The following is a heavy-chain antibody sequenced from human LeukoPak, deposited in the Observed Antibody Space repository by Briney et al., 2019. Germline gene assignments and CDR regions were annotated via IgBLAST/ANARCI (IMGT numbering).Heavy chain of an antibody. Sequence: PGGSLRLFCTASGFNFNNFGMHWVRQAPGKGLEWVAFVRFDGADKHSADSVKGRLTTATDNSKNTLYLEMTTLRNDDTAVYCCVKDMQERSCYAYDAFHIWGQGTMVNVSS. CDR1: GFNFNNFG. J-gene: IGHJ3*02. D-gene: IGHD3-10*01. CDR2: VRFDGADK. V-gene: IGHV3-30*02. CDR3: VKDMQERSCYAYDAFHI.